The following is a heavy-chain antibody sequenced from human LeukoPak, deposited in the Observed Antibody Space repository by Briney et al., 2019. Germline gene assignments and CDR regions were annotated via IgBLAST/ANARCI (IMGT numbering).Heavy chain of an antibody. Sequence: GASVKVSCKASGGTFSSYAISWVRQATGQGLEWMGGIIPIFGTANYAQKFQGRVTITADESTSTAYMELSSLRSEDTAVYYCARDGRDLHYYDSSGYYYNYWGQGTLVTVSS. CDR2: IIPIFGTA. D-gene: IGHD3-22*01. J-gene: IGHJ4*02. CDR3: ARDGRDLHYYDSSGYYYNY. V-gene: IGHV1-69*13. CDR1: GGTFSSYA.